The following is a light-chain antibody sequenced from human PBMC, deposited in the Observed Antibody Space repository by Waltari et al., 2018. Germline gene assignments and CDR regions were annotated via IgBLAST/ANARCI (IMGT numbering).Light chain of an antibody. V-gene: IGKV1-33*01. CDR2: DAF. Sequence: TCQARQEIYNDLDWYQQKPGKAPKLLIYDAFNLETGVPSRFSGSGSGTHFTLTISSLQPEDAATYYCQQYDSLPLSFGGGTKVDIK. J-gene: IGKJ4*01. CDR3: QQYDSLPLS. CDR1: QEIYND.